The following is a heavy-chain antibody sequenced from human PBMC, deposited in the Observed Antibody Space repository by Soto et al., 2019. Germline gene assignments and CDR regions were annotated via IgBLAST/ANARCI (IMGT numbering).Heavy chain of an antibody. CDR3: VRCWGTGDGSNLGYNWFDP. Sequence: QVQVVESGGGVVQPGRSLRLSCAASGFTVSGYGMHWVRQAPGKGLEWVALISYDGSNKDYADSVKGRFTISRDNSKNTLYLQKNSLRAEDTAVYYCVRCWGTGDGSNLGYNWFDPWGQGTLVTVSS. V-gene: IGHV3-30*03. CDR2: ISYDGSNK. J-gene: IGHJ5*02. CDR1: GFTVSGYG. D-gene: IGHD1-1*01.